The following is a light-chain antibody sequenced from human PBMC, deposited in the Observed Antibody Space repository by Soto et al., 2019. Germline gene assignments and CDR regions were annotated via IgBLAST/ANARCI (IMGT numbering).Light chain of an antibody. CDR3: QQYGSSRT. CDR1: QSVSSSY. V-gene: IGKV3-20*01. CDR2: GAS. J-gene: IGKJ1*01. Sequence: EIVLTQSPGTLSLSPGERATLSCRASQSVSSSYLAWYQQKTGQAPRLLIYGASSRATGIPHRFSGSGSGTDFSLTISRLEPEDFAVYYCQQYGSSRTFGQGTKVEIK.